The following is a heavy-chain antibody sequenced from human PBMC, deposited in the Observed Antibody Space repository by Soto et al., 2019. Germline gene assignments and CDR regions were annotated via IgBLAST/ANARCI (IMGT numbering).Heavy chain of an antibody. CDR1: GGSFSAYY. CDR3: ASRGDESSSSHFIFYSMDV. D-gene: IGHD6-6*01. Sequence: SETLSLTCAVYGGSFSAYYWSWIRQPPGKGLEWIGEINHSGSTNYNPSLKSRVTISVDTSKNQFSLRLSSVTAADTAVYYCASRGDESSSSHFIFYSMDVWGKGTTVTVS. J-gene: IGHJ6*03. CDR2: INHSGST. V-gene: IGHV4-34*01.